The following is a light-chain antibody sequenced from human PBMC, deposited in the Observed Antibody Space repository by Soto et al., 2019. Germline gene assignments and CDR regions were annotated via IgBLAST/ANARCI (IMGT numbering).Light chain of an antibody. Sequence: QSVLTQPPSASGTPGQRVTISCSGSRSNIGSNTVNWYQQLPGTAPKLLIYSNNQRPSGVPDRFSGSKSGTSASLAISGLQSEDEADYYCAAWDDSLNGVVFGGGTRSPS. CDR3: AAWDDSLNGVV. V-gene: IGLV1-44*01. CDR1: RSNIGSNT. CDR2: SNN. J-gene: IGLJ2*01.